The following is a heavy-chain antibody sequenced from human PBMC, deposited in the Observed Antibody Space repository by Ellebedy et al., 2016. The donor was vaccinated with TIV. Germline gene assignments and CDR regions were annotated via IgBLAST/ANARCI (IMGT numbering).Heavy chain of an antibody. V-gene: IGHV3-7*03. D-gene: IGHD3-10*01. Sequence: GESLKISCAGSGFTFSFYWMSSVRQAPGKGPEWVANINKDGSEKFYVDSVKGRFTISRDKAKNSLYLQMNSLRAEDTAVYYCASPPGVVALWGQGTLVTVSS. CDR2: INKDGSEK. CDR1: GFTFSFYW. J-gene: IGHJ4*02. CDR3: ASPPGVVAL.